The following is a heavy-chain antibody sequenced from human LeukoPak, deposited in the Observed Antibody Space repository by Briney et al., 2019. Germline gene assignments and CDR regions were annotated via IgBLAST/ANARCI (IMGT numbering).Heavy chain of an antibody. CDR3: TRAYGSGRNWFDP. V-gene: IGHV3-49*05. Sequence: KPGRSLRLSCTASGFTFGDYAMSWFRQAPGKGPEWVGFIRSKAYGGTTEYAASVKGRFTISRDDSKSIAYLQMNSLKTEDTAVYYCTRAYGSGRNWFDPWGQGTLVTVSS. CDR2: IRSKAYGGTT. CDR1: GFTFGDYA. J-gene: IGHJ5*02. D-gene: IGHD3-10*01.